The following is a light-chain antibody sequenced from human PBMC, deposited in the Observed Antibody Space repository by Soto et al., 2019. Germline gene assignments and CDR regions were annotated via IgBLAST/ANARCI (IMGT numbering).Light chain of an antibody. J-gene: IGKJ1*01. Sequence: DIQLTQSPSSVSASVGDRVTITCRATQSVSYWLAWYQQKPGKAPNLLIYDGSTLASGVPSRFSGSGSGTEFTLTISSLQPDDFATYYCQQYNSYSRWTFGQGTKVDIK. CDR1: QSVSYW. V-gene: IGKV1-5*01. CDR3: QQYNSYSRWT. CDR2: DGS.